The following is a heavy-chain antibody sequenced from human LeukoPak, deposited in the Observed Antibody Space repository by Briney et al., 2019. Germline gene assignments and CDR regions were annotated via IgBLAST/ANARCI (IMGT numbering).Heavy chain of an antibody. CDR3: ARFPEGSSTWSIDF. Sequence: GGSLRLSCAASGFTLSSCSMNWVRQAPGKGLEWVSSISRSSGYVFYADSMKGRFTVSRDYSKNSLYLQMNTLRAEDTAVYYCARFPEGSSTWSIDFWGQGTLVTVSS. J-gene: IGHJ4*02. CDR1: GFTLSSCS. V-gene: IGHV3-21*01. D-gene: IGHD6-13*01. CDR2: ISRSSGYV.